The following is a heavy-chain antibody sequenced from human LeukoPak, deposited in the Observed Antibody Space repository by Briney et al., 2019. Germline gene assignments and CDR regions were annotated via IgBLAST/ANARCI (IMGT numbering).Heavy chain of an antibody. CDR1: GFTISDYS. D-gene: IGHD3-9*01. Sequence: GGSLRLSCAASGFTISDYSMSWIRQAPGKGLEWVSHISSGGTTIYYADSVKGRFTISSDNAKNSLDLQMNSLRAEDTALYYCARGGYDILTGWDVWGKGTTVTVSS. CDR2: ISSGGTTI. J-gene: IGHJ6*04. CDR3: ARGGYDILTGWDV. V-gene: IGHV3-11*01.